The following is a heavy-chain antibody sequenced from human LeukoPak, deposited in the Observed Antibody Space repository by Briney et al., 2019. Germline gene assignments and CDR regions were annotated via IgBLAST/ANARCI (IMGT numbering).Heavy chain of an antibody. J-gene: IGHJ4*02. Sequence: SETLSLTCAVSGYSISSGYYWGWIRQPPGKGLEWIGSIYHSGSTYYNPSLKSRVTISVDTSKNQFSLKLSSVTAADTAVHYCARTGVATIKNFDYWGQGTLVTVSS. CDR1: GYSISSGYY. V-gene: IGHV4-38-2*01. CDR3: ARTGVATIKNFDY. CDR2: IYHSGST. D-gene: IGHD5-12*01.